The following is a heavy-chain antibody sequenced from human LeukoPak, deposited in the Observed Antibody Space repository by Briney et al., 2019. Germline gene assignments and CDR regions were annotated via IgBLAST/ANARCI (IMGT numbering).Heavy chain of an antibody. J-gene: IGHJ4*02. Sequence: ASVRVSCKASGYTFTSFGISWVRQAPGQGLEWMGWISPYSGNTNYAQKLQGRVTVTTDTSTSTAYMELRSLRSDDTAVYYCARDSTTLDHWGQGTLVTVSS. V-gene: IGHV1-18*01. CDR1: GYTFTSFG. D-gene: IGHD1-1*01. CDR2: ISPYSGNT. CDR3: ARDSTTLDH.